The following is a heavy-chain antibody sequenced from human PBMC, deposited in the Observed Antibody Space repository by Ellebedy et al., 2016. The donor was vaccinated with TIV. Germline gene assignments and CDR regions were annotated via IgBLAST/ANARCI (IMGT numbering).Heavy chain of an antibody. CDR2: IRSTGIDK. V-gene: IGHV3-21*01. CDR1: GLIFINYN. Sequence: GESLKISCVGSGLIFINYNMNWVRQPPGKGLEWVSSIRSTGIDKYYAESVKGRFTISRDNSKNTLFLQMTSLRAEDTALYYCAKYSQGGYELPLEPWGQGTRVTVSS. J-gene: IGHJ4*02. D-gene: IGHD5-12*01. CDR3: AKYSQGGYELPLEP.